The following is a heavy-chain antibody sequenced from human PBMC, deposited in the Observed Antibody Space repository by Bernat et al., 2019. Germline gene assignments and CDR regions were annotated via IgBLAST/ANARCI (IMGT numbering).Heavy chain of an antibody. Sequence: QVQLVESGGGVVQPGRSLRLSCAASGFTFSSYGMHWVRQAPGKGLEWVAVISYDGSNKYYADSVKGRFTISRDNSKNTLYLQMNSLRAEDTAVYYCAKASKTKGYCSSTSCRDYFDYWGQEPWSPSPQ. CDR2: ISYDGSNK. CDR3: AKASKTKGYCSSTSCRDYFDY. J-gene: IGHJ4*01. V-gene: IGHV3-30*18. D-gene: IGHD2-2*01. CDR1: GFTFSSYG.